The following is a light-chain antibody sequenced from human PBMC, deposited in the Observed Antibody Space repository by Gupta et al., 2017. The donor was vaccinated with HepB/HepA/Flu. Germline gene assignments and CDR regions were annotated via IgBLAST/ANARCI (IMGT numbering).Light chain of an antibody. CDR2: AAS. J-gene: IGKJ1*01. CDR1: QSISSY. Sequence: VGDRVTITCRASQSISSYLNWYQQNPGEAPKLLIYAASSLQRGVPSRFSGSGSGTDFTLTISSLQPEDFATYYCQQSYSTPWTFGQGTKVEIK. CDR3: QQSYSTPWT. V-gene: IGKV1-39*01.